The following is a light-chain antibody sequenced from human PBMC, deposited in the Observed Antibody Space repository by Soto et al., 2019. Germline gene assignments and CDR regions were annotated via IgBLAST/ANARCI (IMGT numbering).Light chain of an antibody. CDR2: DAS. J-gene: IGKJ1*01. Sequence: DIQMTQSTSTLSASVGDRVTITCRASQSISNWLAWYQQKPGTAPKLLVYDASTLQSGVASRFSGSGSGTEFTLIISGLQPDDSATYYCQQYTNTNNPWMFGQGTKVDVK. CDR1: QSISNW. CDR3: QQYTNTNNPWM. V-gene: IGKV1-5*01.